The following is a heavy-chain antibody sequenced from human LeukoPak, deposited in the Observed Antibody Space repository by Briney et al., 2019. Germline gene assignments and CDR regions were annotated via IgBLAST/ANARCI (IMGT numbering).Heavy chain of an antibody. CDR3: ARVAGYSSGWYVYNWFDP. V-gene: IGHV1-18*01. D-gene: IGHD6-19*01. CDR2: ISAYNGNT. CDR1: VYTFTSYG. Sequence: ASVKVSCKASVYTFTSYGISWVRQAPGQGLEWMGWISAYNGNTNYAQKLQGRVTMTTDTSTSTAYMELRSLRSDDTAVYYCARVAGYSSGWYVYNWFDPWGQGTLVTVSS. J-gene: IGHJ5*02.